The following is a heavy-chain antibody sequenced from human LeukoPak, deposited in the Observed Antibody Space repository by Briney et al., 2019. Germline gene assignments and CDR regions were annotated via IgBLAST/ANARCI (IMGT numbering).Heavy chain of an antibody. J-gene: IGHJ4*02. CDR1: GSSFTSYW. CDR3: ARPENGLRGYFDS. V-gene: IGHV5-51*01. CDR2: IYPGESDT. Sequence: GGPLEISWKGSGSSFTSYWSGGVRQMPGKGLEGRGIIYPGESDTRYSTSCQGEVTITEEKSGRTAFQQWSSLKPSDTAIYYCARPENGLRGYFDSWGRGTLVTVSS. D-gene: IGHD3-16*01.